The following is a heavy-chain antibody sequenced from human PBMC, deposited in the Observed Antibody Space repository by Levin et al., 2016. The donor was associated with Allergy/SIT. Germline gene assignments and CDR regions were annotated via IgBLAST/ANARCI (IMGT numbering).Heavy chain of an antibody. CDR2: INHSGST. CDR1: GGSFSGYY. D-gene: IGHD2-2*02. Sequence: GSLRLSCAVYGGSFSGYYWSWIRQPPGKGLEWIGEINHSGSTNYNPSLKSRVTISVDTSKNQFSLKLSSVTAADTAVYYCARGPLWCSSTSCYMYENYYYYGMDVWGQGTTVTVSS. J-gene: IGHJ6*02. CDR3: ARGPLWCSSTSCYMYENYYYYGMDV. V-gene: IGHV4-34*01.